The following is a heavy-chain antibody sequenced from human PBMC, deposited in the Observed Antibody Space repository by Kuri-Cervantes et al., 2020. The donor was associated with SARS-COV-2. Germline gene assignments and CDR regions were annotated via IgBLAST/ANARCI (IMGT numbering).Heavy chain of an antibody. CDR3: ARDSGSYLDY. J-gene: IGHJ4*02. Sequence: GESLKISCAASGFTFSSYSMNWVRQAPGKGLEWVSSISSSSSYIYYADSVKGRFTISRDNTNNLVFLQMNSLSAEDTAMYFCARDSGSYLDYWGQGTLVTVSS. CDR2: ISSSSSYI. CDR1: GFTFSSYS. V-gene: IGHV3-21*01. D-gene: IGHD3-10*01.